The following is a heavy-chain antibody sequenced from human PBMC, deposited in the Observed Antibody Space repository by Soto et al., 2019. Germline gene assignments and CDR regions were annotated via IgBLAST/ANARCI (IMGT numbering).Heavy chain of an antibody. V-gene: IGHV1-2*04. CDR2: INPNRGGK. J-gene: IGHJ6*02. D-gene: IGHD6-13*01. Sequence: ASVKVSCKASGYTFTGYYMHWVRQAPGQGLEWMGWINPNRGGKNYAQKFQGWVTMTRDTSISTAYMELSRLRSDDTAVYYCAREYSSSSRTEYYYYYYGMDVWGQGTTVTVSS. CDR1: GYTFTGYY. CDR3: AREYSSSSRTEYYYYYYGMDV.